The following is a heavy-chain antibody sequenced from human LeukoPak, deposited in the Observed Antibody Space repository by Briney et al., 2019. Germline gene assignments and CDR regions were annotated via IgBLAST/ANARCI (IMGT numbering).Heavy chain of an antibody. J-gene: IGHJ4*02. CDR3: AGLVPERFFQLNPEGYYDY. D-gene: IGHD3-3*01. CDR2: INRNGNT. V-gene: IGHV4-34*01. CDR1: DEPFSGYY. Sequence: PSETLSLTCAISDEPFSGYYWGWIRQPPGKGLELIGEINRNGNTDYNPSLKSRVSMSIDTSKNQFSLKLISVTAADTAVYYCAGLVPERFFQLNPEGYYDYWGQGTLVTVSS.